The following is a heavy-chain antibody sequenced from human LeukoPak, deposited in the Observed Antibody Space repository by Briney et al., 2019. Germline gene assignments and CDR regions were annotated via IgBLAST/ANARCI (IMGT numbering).Heavy chain of an antibody. J-gene: IGHJ3*02. CDR2: IYYSGNT. V-gene: IGHV4-59*12. Sequence: SETLSLTCSVSGGSISSFYWSWIRQPPGKGLEWIGYIYYSGNTNYNPSLKSRVTISVDTSKKQFSLRLTSVTAADTAVYYCARGAVASLDDAFDIWGQGTVVTVSS. CDR1: GGSISSFY. D-gene: IGHD6-19*01. CDR3: ARGAVASLDDAFDI.